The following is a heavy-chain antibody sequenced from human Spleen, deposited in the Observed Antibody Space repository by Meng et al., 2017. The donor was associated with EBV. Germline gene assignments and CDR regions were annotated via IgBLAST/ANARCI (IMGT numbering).Heavy chain of an antibody. D-gene: IGHD6-19*01. CDR1: GYSLTTYA. CDR2: MNAGNGIT. Sequence: LVLDGGEGQKPAGSVKVSCSASGYSLTTYAMHWVRQGPGQSREWVGWMNAGNGITKYSQKFQDRVTISRDTSANTAYMELRGLRSEDTAVYYCARGIGVVGTGYLWGQGSLVTVSS. V-gene: IGHV1-3*01. J-gene: IGHJ4*01. CDR3: ARGIGVVGTGYL.